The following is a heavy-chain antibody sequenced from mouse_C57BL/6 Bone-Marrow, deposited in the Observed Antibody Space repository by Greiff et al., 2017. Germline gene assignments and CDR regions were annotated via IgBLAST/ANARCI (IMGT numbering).Heavy chain of an antibody. V-gene: IGHV1-81*01. CDR2: IYPRSGNT. Sequence: QVQLKESGAELARPGASVKLSCKASGYTFISYGISWVKQRTGQGLEWIGEIYPRSGNTYYNEKFKGKATLTADKSSSTAYMELRSLTSEDSAVYFCARGSSGYAYWGQGTLVTVSA. CDR3: ARGSSGYAY. D-gene: IGHD3-2*02. J-gene: IGHJ3*01. CDR1: GYTFISYG.